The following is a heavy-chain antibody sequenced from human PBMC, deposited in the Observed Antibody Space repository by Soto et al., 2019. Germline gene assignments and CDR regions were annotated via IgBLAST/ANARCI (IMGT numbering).Heavy chain of an antibody. CDR2: ISGSGFST. CDR3: AKTRSVVTPFDH. CDR1: GFIFNNYA. Sequence: GGSLRLSCAASGFIFNNYAMNWVRQVPGRGPEWLSTISGSGFSTYYADSVKGRFTISRDNSKSTLFLFMNNLRVDDTAVYHCAKTRSVVTPFDHWGLGTLVTVSS. V-gene: IGHV3-23*01. J-gene: IGHJ4*02. D-gene: IGHD4-4*01.